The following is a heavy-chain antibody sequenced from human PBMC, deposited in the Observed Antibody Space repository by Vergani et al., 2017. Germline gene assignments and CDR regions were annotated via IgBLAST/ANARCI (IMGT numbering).Heavy chain of an antibody. J-gene: IGHJ6*03. D-gene: IGHD6-19*01. Sequence: QVQLVESGGGVVQPGRSLRLSCAASGFTFNQYGMHWVRQAPGKGLEWVAVISYDGSNKYYADSVKGRFTISRDNSKNTLYLQMNSLRAEDTAVYYCARSSGWYVYYMDVWGKXP. CDR1: GFTFNQYG. V-gene: IGHV3-30*03. CDR2: ISYDGSNK. CDR3: ARSSGWYVYYMDV.